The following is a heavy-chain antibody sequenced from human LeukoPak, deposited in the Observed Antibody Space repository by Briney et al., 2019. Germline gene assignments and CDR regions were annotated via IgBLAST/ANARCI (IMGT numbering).Heavy chain of an antibody. CDR2: ISSSGST. J-gene: IGHJ3*02. Sequence: SETLSPTCTVSGDSISSGDYYWSWIRQPAGKGLEWIGRISSSGSTNYNPSLKSRVAISVDTSKNQFSLKLSSVTAADTAVYFCARGPYSYDSSGAFDIWGQGTMVTVSS. V-gene: IGHV4-61*02. CDR3: ARGPYSYDSSGAFDI. CDR1: GDSISSGDYY. D-gene: IGHD3-22*01.